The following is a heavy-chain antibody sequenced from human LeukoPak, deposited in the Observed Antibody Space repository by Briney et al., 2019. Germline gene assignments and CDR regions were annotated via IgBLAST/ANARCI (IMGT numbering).Heavy chain of an antibody. V-gene: IGHV1-18*01. CDR2: ISAYNGHT. Sequence: ASVKVSCKASGYTFTSYGISWVRQAPGQGLEWMGRISAYNGHTNYAQKFQGRVTMTTDTSTRIAYMELRSLKSDVTAVYYCARVDYGDYGWLDPWGQGTLVTVSS. CDR1: GYTFTSYG. J-gene: IGHJ5*02. CDR3: ARVDYGDYGWLDP. D-gene: IGHD4-17*01.